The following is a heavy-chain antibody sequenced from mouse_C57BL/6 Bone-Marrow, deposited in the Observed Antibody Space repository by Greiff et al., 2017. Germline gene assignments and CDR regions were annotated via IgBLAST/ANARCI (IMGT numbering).Heavy chain of an antibody. J-gene: IGHJ1*03. D-gene: IGHD1-1*01. CDR2: IDPRAGSN. Sequence: VQLQQSGPELVKPGASVKLSCKASGYTFTSYDINWVKQRPGQGLEWIGWIDPRAGSNKYNEKFKGKATLTVDTSSSTAYMGLHSLSSEDSAVYFCARLEFDGSSGDWYYDVWGTGTTVAVSA. V-gene: IGHV1-85*01. CDR3: ARLEFDGSSGDWYYDV. CDR1: GYTFTSYD.